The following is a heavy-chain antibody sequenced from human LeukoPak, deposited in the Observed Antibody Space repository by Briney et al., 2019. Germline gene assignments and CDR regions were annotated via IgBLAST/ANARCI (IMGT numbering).Heavy chain of an antibody. CDR1: GFIFSIYS. V-gene: IGHV3-21*01. CDR2: ISGNSDYI. Sequence: GGSLRLSCEASGFIFSIYSVNWVRQAPGKGLEWVSSISGNSDYIFYADSVKGRFTISRDNAKNSLYLQMNSLRAEDTAVYYCARDRGGGGFDYWGQGTLVTVSS. D-gene: IGHD3-10*01. J-gene: IGHJ4*02. CDR3: ARDRGGGGFDY.